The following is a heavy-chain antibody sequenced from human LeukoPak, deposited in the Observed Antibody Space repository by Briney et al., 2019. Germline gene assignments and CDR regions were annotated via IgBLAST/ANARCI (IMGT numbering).Heavy chain of an antibody. CDR1: GGSMSSYY. CDR2: IYYSGTT. J-gene: IGHJ4*02. D-gene: IGHD6-6*01. CDR3: ARHLESSSSTPFDS. V-gene: IGHV4-59*04. Sequence: SETLSLTCTVSGGSMSSYYWSWIRQPPGKGLEWIGTIYYSGTTYYNPSLQSRVTMSVDTSKNHFSLKLSSVNAADTAVYYCARHLESSSSTPFDSWGQGTLVTVSS.